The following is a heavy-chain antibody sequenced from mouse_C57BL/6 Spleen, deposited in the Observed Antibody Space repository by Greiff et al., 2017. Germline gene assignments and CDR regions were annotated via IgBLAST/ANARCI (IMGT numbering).Heavy chain of an antibody. V-gene: IGHV1-61*01. CDR1: GYTFTSYW. J-gene: IGHJ1*03. D-gene: IGHD1-1*01. CDR3: ARILISRGYFDV. Sequence: VQLQQPGAELVRPGSSVKLSCKASGYTFTSYWMDWVKQRPGQGLEWIGNIYPSDSETHYNQKFKDKATLTVAKSSSTAYMQLSSLTSEDSAVYYCARILISRGYFDVWGTGTTVTVSS. CDR2: IYPSDSET.